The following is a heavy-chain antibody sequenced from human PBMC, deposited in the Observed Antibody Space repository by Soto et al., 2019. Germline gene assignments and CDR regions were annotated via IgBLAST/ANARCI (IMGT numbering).Heavy chain of an antibody. CDR1: GGTFSSYA. CDR2: IIPIFGTA. CDR3: ARDLLPSSSGWSHFDY. V-gene: IGHV1-69*13. J-gene: IGHJ4*02. Sequence: EASVKVSCKASGGTFSSYAISWVRQAPGQGLEWMGGIIPIFGTANYAQKFQGRVTITADESTSTAYMELSSLRSEDTAVYYCARDLLPSSSGWSHFDYWGQGTLVTVSS. D-gene: IGHD6-19*01.